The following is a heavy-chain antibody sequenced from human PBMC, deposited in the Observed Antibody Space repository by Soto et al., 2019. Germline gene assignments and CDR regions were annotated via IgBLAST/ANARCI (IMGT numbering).Heavy chain of an antibody. J-gene: IGHJ6*02. CDR1: GYTFSSYG. V-gene: IGHV1-18*01. CDR2: IDTYNGKT. D-gene: IGHD3-16*01. Sequence: ASVKVSCKASGYTFSSYGISWVRQAPGQGLEWMGWIDTYNGKTYYAQNLQGRVTMTTDTSTSTAYMELRSLRSDDTAVYYCAEGITFGGFLSGRDVLDQGTTITVSS. CDR3: AEGITFGGFLSGRDV.